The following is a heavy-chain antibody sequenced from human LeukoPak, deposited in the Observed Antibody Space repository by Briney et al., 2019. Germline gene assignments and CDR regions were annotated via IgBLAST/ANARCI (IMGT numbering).Heavy chain of an antibody. CDR3: AREVLIDSYFYYMDV. CDR2: ISSSSSYI. D-gene: IGHD1-1*01. Sequence: GGSLRLSCAASGFTFSSYSMNWVRQAPGKGLEWVSSISSSSSYIYYADSVKGRFTISRDNAKNSLYLQMNSLRAEDTALYYCAREVLIDSYFYYMDVWGKGTTVTVSS. V-gene: IGHV3-21*04. J-gene: IGHJ6*03. CDR1: GFTFSSYS.